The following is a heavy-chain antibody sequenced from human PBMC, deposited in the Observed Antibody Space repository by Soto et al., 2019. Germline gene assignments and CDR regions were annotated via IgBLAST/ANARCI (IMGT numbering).Heavy chain of an antibody. J-gene: IGHJ4*02. CDR2: INTRGVS. CDR1: GGSISSDDYY. CDR3: ARRGGGDYLFDS. D-gene: IGHD4-17*01. V-gene: IGHV4-30-4*01. Sequence: SETLSLTCTVSGGSISSDDYYWSWIRQPPGKGLEWIGYINTRGVSFFNPSLQSRLTISLDTSKNEFSLKLTSITAADTAIYFCARRGGGDYLFDSWGQGILVTVSS.